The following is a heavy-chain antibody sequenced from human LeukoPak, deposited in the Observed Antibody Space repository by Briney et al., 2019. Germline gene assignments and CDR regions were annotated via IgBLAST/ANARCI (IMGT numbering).Heavy chain of an antibody. J-gene: IGHJ4*02. CDR2: ISSSSSYI. V-gene: IGHV3-21*01. Sequence: GGSLRLSCAASGFTFTDYSMNWVRQAPGKGLEWVSSISSSSSYIYYADSVKGRFTISRDNAKNSLYLQMNSLRAEDTAVYYCARDGYYDILTGYYIRAPHPYFDYWGQGTLVTVSS. CDR1: GFTFTDYS. D-gene: IGHD3-9*01. CDR3: ARDGYYDILTGYYIRAPHPYFDY.